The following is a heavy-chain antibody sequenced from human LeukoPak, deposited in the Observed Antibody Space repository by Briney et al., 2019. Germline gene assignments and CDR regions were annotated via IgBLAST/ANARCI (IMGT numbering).Heavy chain of an antibody. J-gene: IGHJ6*02. V-gene: IGHV3-7*03. Sequence: SGGSLRLSCAASGFTFSNAWMNWVRQVPGRGPEWVANVNRDGSETYYLDSVKGRFTISKDNAKNSLYLQMNSLRAEDTALYHCARNNGMDVWGQGTTVIVSS. CDR3: ARNNGMDV. CDR2: VNRDGSET. CDR1: GFTFSNAW.